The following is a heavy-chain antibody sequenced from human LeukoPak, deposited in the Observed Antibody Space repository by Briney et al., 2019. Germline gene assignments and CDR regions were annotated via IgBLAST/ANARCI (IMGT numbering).Heavy chain of an antibody. J-gene: IGHJ3*02. CDR1: GFTVSSNY. CDR3: ARDDYGGNPGAFDI. D-gene: IGHD4-23*01. V-gene: IGHV3-53*01. CDR2: IYSGGST. Sequence: QTGGSLRLSCAASGFTVSSNYMSWVRQAPGKGLEWVSVIYSGGSTYYADSVKGRFTISGDNSKNTLYLQMNSLRAEDTAVYYCARDDYGGNPGAFDIWGQGTVVTVSS.